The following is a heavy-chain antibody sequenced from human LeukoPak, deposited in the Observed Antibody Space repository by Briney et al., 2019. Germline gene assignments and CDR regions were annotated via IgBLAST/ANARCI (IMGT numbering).Heavy chain of an antibody. J-gene: IGHJ4*02. CDR2: IYYSGST. Sequence: SETLSLTCTVSGGSISSSSYYWGWIRQPPGKGLEWIGSIYYSGSTYYNPSLKSRVTISVDTSKNQFSLKLSSVTAADTAVYYCARLNVANYYDYVWGSYPLIDYWGQGTLVTVSS. CDR3: ARLNVANYYDYVWGSYPLIDY. CDR1: GGSISSSSYY. D-gene: IGHD3-16*02. V-gene: IGHV4-39*07.